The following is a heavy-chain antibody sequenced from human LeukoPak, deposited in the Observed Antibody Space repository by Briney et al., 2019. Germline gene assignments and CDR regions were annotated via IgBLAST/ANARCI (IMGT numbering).Heavy chain of an antibody. D-gene: IGHD2-15*01. V-gene: IGHV1-46*01. J-gene: IGHJ6*02. CDR3: ARGSWWDRPGYCSGGSCYYYYYGMDV. CDR2: INPSGGST. CDR1: GYTFTSYY. Sequence: AXXKVSCKASGYTFTSYYMHWVRQAPGQGLEWMGIINPSGGSTSYAQKFQGRVTMTRDTSTSTVYMELSSLRSEDTAVYYCARGSWWDRPGYCSGGSCYYYYYGMDVWGQGTTVTVSS.